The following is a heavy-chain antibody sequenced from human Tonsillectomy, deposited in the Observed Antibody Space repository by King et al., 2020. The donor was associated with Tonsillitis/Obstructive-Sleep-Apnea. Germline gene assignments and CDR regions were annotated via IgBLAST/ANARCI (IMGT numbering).Heavy chain of an antibody. Sequence: QLQESGPGLVKPSETLSLTCTVSGGSISSYYWSWIRQPPGKGLEWIGYIYYSGSTNYNPSLTSRVTISVDTSKNQFSLKLSSVTAADTAVYYCARLEYSSSSLTDYWGQGTLVTVSS. CDR3: ARLEYSSSSLTDY. V-gene: IGHV4-59*08. CDR2: IYYSGST. D-gene: IGHD6-6*01. CDR1: GGSISSYY. J-gene: IGHJ4*02.